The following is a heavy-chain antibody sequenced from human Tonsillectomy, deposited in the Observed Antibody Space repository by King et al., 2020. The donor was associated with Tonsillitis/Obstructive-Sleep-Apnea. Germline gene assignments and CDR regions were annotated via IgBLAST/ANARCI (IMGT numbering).Heavy chain of an antibody. Sequence: QLVQSGGGVVQPGRSLRLSCAASGFTFSSYGMHWVRQAPGKGLEWVALISNDGSNKYYADSVKGRFTISRDNSKNTLYLQMNSLRGEDTAVYYCAKDLGGAIPWFDPWGQGTLVSVSS. CDR1: GFTFSSYG. CDR3: AKDLGGAIPWFDP. D-gene: IGHD3-10*01. V-gene: IGHV3-30*18. CDR2: ISNDGSNK. J-gene: IGHJ5*02.